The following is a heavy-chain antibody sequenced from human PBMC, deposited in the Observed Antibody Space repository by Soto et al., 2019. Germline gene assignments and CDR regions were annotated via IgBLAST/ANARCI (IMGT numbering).Heavy chain of an antibody. CDR1: GYTFTSYG. D-gene: IGHD2-15*01. V-gene: IGHV1-18*01. CDR3: ARDPGYCSGGSCYDWFDP. Sequence: ASVKVSCKASGYTFTSYGISWVRQAPGQGLEWMGWISAYNGNTNYAQKLQGRVTMTTDTSTSTAYMELRSLRSDDTAVYYCARDPGYCSGGSCYDWFDPWGQGTLVTFSS. J-gene: IGHJ5*02. CDR2: ISAYNGNT.